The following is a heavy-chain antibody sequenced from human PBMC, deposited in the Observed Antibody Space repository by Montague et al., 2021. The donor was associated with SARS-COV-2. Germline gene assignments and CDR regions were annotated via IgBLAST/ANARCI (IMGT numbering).Heavy chain of an antibody. CDR3: ARGDVEMATFKSLGPFYPFDF. Sequence: SETLSLTCTVSGGSISSYYWSWIRQSPGKGLEWIGYIYYSGSTNYNPSLKSPVTISVDTSKNQFSLKLSSVTAADTAVYYCARGDVEMATFKSLGPFYPFDFWGQGTLVTVSS. CDR1: GGSISSYY. V-gene: IGHV4-59*13. CDR2: IYYSGST. J-gene: IGHJ4*02. D-gene: IGHD5-24*01.